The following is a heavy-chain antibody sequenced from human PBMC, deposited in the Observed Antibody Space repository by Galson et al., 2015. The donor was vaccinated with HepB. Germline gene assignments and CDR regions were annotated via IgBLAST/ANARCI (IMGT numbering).Heavy chain of an antibody. CDR3: ARVRSTMTPNTFLDAFDI. CDR2: ISYDGSNK. J-gene: IGHJ3*02. V-gene: IGHV3-30*04. D-gene: IGHD3-22*01. Sequence: SLRLSCAASGFTFSSYAMHWVRQAPGKGLEWVAVISYDGSNKYYADSVKGRFTISRDNSKNTLYLQMNSLRAEDTAVYYCARVRSTMTPNTFLDAFDIWGQGTMVTVSS. CDR1: GFTFSSYA.